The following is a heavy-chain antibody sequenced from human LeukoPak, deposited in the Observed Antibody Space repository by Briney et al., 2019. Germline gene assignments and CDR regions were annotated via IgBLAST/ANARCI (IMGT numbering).Heavy chain of an antibody. V-gene: IGHV1-24*01. CDR3: ATDRITKVRGVITSYYFDY. D-gene: IGHD3-10*01. CDR2: FDPEDGET. CDR1: GYTLTELS. Sequence: ASVKVSCKVSGYTLTELSMHWVRQAPGKGLEWMGGFDPEDGETIYAQKFQGRVTMTEDTSTDTAYMELSSLRSEDTAVYYCATDRITKVRGVITSYYFDYWGQGTLVTVSS. J-gene: IGHJ4*02.